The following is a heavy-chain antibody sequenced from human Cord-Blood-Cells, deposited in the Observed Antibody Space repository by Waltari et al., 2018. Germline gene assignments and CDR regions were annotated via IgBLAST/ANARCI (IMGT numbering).Heavy chain of an antibody. CDR1: GGSISSYY. V-gene: IGHV4-4*07. CDR2: IYTSGST. CDR3: ARGEGYSSSSDAFDI. D-gene: IGHD6-6*01. Sequence: QVQLQESGPGLVKPSETLSLTCTVSGGSISSYYWSWIRQPAGKGLEWIGRIYTSGSTKYNPSLKRRVTMSVDTSKNQFSLKLSSVTAADTAVYYCARGEGYSSSSDAFDIWGQGTMVTVSS. J-gene: IGHJ3*02.